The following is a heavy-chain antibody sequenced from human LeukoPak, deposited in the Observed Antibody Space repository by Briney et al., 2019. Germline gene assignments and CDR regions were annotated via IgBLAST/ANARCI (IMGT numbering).Heavy chain of an antibody. CDR1: GFTFNNYA. J-gene: IGHJ4*02. CDR2: ISDGGTT. D-gene: IGHD5-12*01. V-gene: IGHV3-20*04. CDR3: ASDDPYSGYDYDY. Sequence: GESLRLSCAASGFTFNNYAFNWVRQPPGKGLEWVSGISDGGTTYYADSVKGRFTISRDNAKNSLYLQMNSLRAEDTAFYYCASDDPYSGYDYDYWGRGVLVTVSS.